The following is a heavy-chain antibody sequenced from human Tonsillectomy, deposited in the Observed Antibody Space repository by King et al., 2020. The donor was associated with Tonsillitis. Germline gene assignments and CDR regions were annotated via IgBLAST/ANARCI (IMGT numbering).Heavy chain of an antibody. CDR1: GFTFSGSA. Sequence: VQLVEFGGGLVQPGGSLKLSCAASGFTFSGSAMHWVRQASGKGLEWVGRIRSKANSCATAYAASVKGRFTISRDDSKNTAYLQMTSLKTEDTAVYFCTRDPFYWYFDLWGRGTLVTVSS. J-gene: IGHJ2*01. CDR3: TRDPFYWYFDL. CDR2: IRSKANSCAT. V-gene: IGHV3-73*02.